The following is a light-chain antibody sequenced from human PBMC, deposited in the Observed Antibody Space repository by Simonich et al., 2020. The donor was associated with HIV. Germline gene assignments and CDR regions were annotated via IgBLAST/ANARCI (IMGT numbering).Light chain of an antibody. CDR3: QQYGSSPGT. CDR2: DAS. CDR1: QSVSSSD. Sequence: EIVLTQSPGTLSLSPGERATLSCRASQSVSSSDLAWYQQNPGLAPRLLIYDASSRAPGIPDRFSGRGSGTDFTLTISRLEPEDFAVYYCQQYGSSPGTFGQGTKLEIK. V-gene: IGKV3D-20*01. J-gene: IGKJ2*01.